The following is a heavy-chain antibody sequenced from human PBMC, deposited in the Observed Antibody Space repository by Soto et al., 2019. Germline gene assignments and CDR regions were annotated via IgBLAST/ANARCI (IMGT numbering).Heavy chain of an antibody. CDR1: GFTFRTYG. CDR3: AKDTLNDSGSFDY. V-gene: IGHV3-23*01. Sequence: GGSLRLSCAASGFTFRTYGMTWVRQAPGKGLEWVSGISGIGGERYYGDSGEGRFSISRDNSENTLFLQMHSLRAEDTAIYYCAKDTLNDSGSFDYWGQGTLVTVSS. J-gene: IGHJ4*02. CDR2: ISGIGGER. D-gene: IGHD6-19*01.